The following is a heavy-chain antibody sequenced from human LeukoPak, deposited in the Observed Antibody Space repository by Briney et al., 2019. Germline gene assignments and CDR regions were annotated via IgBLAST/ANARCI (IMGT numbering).Heavy chain of an antibody. Sequence: GGSLRLSCAASGFTFSSYSMNWVRQAPGKGREWVSSISSSNSYIYYADSVKGRFTISRDNAKNSLYLQMNSLRAEDTAVYYCARDGIVGATAFDYWGQGTLVTVSS. CDR2: ISSSNSYI. CDR1: GFTFSSYS. J-gene: IGHJ4*02. D-gene: IGHD1-26*01. CDR3: ARDGIVGATAFDY. V-gene: IGHV3-21*01.